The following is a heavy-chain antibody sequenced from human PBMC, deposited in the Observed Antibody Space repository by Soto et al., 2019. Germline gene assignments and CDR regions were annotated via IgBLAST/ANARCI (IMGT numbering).Heavy chain of an antibody. CDR1: GYTFTSYY. J-gene: IGHJ5*02. CDR3: ARDEDGYGEQQLGGWFDP. D-gene: IGHD6-13*01. Sequence: ASVKVSCKXSGYTFTSYYMHLVRQAPGQGLEWMGIINPSGGSTSYAQKFQGRVTMTRDTSTSTVYMELSSLRSEDTAVYYCARDEDGYGEQQLGGWFDPWGQGTLVTVSS. V-gene: IGHV1-46*01. CDR2: INPSGGST.